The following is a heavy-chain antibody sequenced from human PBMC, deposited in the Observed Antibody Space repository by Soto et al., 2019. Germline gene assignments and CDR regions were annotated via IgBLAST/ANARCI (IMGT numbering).Heavy chain of an antibody. CDR2: ISYDGSNK. D-gene: IGHD6-6*01. J-gene: IGHJ6*02. V-gene: IGHV3-30-3*01. Sequence: QVQLVESGGGVVQPGRSLRLSCAASGFTFSSYAMHWVRQAPGKGLEWVAVISYDGSNKYYADSVKGRFTISRDNSKNTLYLQMNSLRAEDTAVYYCARGSPSIAARHYYYYGTDVWGQGTTVTVSS. CDR3: ARGSPSIAARHYYYYGTDV. CDR1: GFTFSSYA.